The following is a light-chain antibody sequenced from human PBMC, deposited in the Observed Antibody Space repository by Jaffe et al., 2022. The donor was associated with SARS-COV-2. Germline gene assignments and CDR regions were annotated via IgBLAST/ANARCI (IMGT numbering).Light chain of an antibody. J-gene: IGLJ2*01. Sequence: QSALTQPASVSGSPGQSITISCTGTYSDVGANNYVSWYQQYPGKAPTVIIYDVTNLPSGVSDRFSGSKSGNAASLTISGLRADDEATYFCSSCRSSSGSCVFGGGTQLTVL. V-gene: IGLV2-14*01. CDR2: DVT. CDR1: YSDVGANNY. CDR3: SSCRSSSGSCV.